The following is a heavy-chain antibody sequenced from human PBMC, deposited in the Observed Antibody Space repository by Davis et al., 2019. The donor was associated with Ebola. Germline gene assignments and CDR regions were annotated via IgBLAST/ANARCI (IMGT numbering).Heavy chain of an antibody. CDR3: AKSGRGDYYDSSGYYYVYYYYGMDV. CDR1: GFTFDDYA. Sequence: GESLKISCAASGFTFDDYAMHWVRQAPGKGLEWVSLISGDGGSTYYADSVKGRFTISRDNSKNSLYLQMNSLRTEDTALYYCAKSGRGDYYDSSGYYYVYYYYGMDVWGQGTTVTVSS. V-gene: IGHV3-43*02. CDR2: ISGDGGST. J-gene: IGHJ6*02. D-gene: IGHD3-22*01.